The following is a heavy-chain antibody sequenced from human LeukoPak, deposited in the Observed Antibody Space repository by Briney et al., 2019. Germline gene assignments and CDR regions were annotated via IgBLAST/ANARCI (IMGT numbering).Heavy chain of an antibody. D-gene: IGHD3-3*01. Sequence: SETLSLTCTVSGGSISSYYWSWIRQPPGKGLEWIGYIYTSGSTNYNPSLKSRVTISADTSKNQLSLKLSSVTAADTAVYYCARASYYDPPRAYYYYMDVWGKGTTVTVSS. V-gene: IGHV4-4*09. CDR1: GGSISSYY. CDR2: IYTSGST. J-gene: IGHJ6*03. CDR3: ARASYYDPPRAYYYYMDV.